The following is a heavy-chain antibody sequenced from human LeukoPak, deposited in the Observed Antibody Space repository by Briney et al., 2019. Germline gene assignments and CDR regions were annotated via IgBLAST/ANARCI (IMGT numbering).Heavy chain of an antibody. CDR2: ISYDGSNK. CDR3: AKDQRLIYYYDSSGYYLDY. Sequence: GGSLRLSCAASGFTFSSYGMHWVRQAPGKGLEWVAVISYDGSNKYYADSVKGRFTISRDNSKNTLYLQMNSLRAEDTAVYYCAKDQRLIYYYDSSGYYLDYWGQGTLVTVSS. J-gene: IGHJ4*02. CDR1: GFTFSSYG. V-gene: IGHV3-30*18. D-gene: IGHD3-22*01.